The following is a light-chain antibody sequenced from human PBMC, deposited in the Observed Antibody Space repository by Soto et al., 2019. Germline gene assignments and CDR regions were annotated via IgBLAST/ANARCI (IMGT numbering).Light chain of an antibody. Sequence: EVVMTQSPATLSVSPGERATLSCRASESVSSNFAWYQQRPGQAPRLVIYGASTRATGIPARFSGGGSGTEFTLTISSLQSEDFAVYYCQQYNSWPPITFGQGTRLEI. CDR1: ESVSSN. V-gene: IGKV3-15*01. J-gene: IGKJ5*01. CDR3: QQYNSWPPIT. CDR2: GAS.